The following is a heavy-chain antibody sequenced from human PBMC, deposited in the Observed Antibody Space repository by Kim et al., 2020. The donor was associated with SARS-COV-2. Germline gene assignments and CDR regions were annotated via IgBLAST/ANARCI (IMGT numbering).Heavy chain of an antibody. CDR2: ISYDGSNK. J-gene: IGHJ4*02. CDR3: AKSYFDY. CDR1: GFTFSSYG. V-gene: IGHV3-30*18. Sequence: GGSLRLSCAASGFTFSSYGMHWVRQAPGKGLEWVAVISYDGSNKYYADSVKGRFTISRDNSKNTLYLQMNSLRAEDTAVYYCAKSYFDYWGQGTLVTVSS.